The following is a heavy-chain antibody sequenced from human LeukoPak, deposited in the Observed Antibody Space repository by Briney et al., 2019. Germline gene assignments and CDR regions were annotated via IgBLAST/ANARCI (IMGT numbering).Heavy chain of an antibody. CDR1: GGSISSGGYY. CDR2: IYYSGST. V-gene: IGHV4-31*03. J-gene: IGHJ5*02. CDR3: ARVGGQQLFSWFDP. D-gene: IGHD6-13*01. Sequence: SETLSLTCTVSGGSISSGGYYWSWIRQHQGKGLEWIGYIYYSGSTYYNPSLKSRVTISVDTSKNQFSLKLSSVTAADTAVYYCARVGGQQLFSWFDPWGQGTLVTVSS.